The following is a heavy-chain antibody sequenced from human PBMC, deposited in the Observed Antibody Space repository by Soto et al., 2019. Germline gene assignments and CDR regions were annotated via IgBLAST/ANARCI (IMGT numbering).Heavy chain of an antibody. Sequence: GGSLILSCAATGFTFSSFALSWVRQPPGKGLECVSAISGSGGSTYYADSVKGRFTISRDNSKNTLYLQMNSLRAEDTAVYYCAKDRSSWDYWGQGTLVTVSS. CDR2: ISGSGGST. J-gene: IGHJ4*02. CDR3: AKDRSSWDY. CDR1: GFTFSSFA. V-gene: IGHV3-23*01. D-gene: IGHD6-13*01.